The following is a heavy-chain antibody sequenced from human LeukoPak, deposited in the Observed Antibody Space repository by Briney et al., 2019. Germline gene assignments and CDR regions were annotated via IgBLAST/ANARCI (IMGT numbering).Heavy chain of an antibody. V-gene: IGHV3-53*01. Sequence: SGGSLRFSCAASGFTVSSNYMSWVRQAPGKGLEWVSVIYSGGSTYYADSVRGRFTISRDNSKNTLYLQMNSLGAEDTAVYYCARVSYYDSSGYYFLSYVDYWGQGTLVTVSS. CDR2: IYSGGST. J-gene: IGHJ4*02. D-gene: IGHD3-22*01. CDR1: GFTVSSNY. CDR3: ARVSYYDSSGYYFLSYVDY.